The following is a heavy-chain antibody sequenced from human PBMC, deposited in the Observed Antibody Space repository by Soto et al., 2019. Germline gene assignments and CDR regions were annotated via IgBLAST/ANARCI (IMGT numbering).Heavy chain of an antibody. D-gene: IGHD2-2*01. CDR1: GYTFTGYY. J-gene: IGHJ6*02. CDR3: ARVRRYCSSTSCYFYYGMDV. Sequence: GASVKVSCKASGYTFTGYYMHRVRQAPGQGLEWMGWINPNSGGTNYAQKFQGWVTMTRDTSISTAYMELSRLRSDDTAVYYCARVRRYCSSTSCYFYYGMDVWGQGTTVTVSS. V-gene: IGHV1-2*04. CDR2: INPNSGGT.